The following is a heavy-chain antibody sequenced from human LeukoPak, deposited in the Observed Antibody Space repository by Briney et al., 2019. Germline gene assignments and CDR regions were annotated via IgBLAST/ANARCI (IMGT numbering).Heavy chain of an antibody. V-gene: IGHV4-39*07. D-gene: IGHD3-10*01. J-gene: IGHJ5*02. CDR2: IYYSGST. CDR1: GGSISSSSYY. CDR3: ARRKPNYYGSGSYYNGISWFDP. Sequence: PSETLSLTCTVSGGSISSSSYYWGWIRQPPGKGLEWIGSIYYSGSTYYNPSLKSRVTISVDTSKNQFSLKLSSVTAADTAVYYCARRKPNYYGSGSYYNGISWFDPWGQGTLVTVSS.